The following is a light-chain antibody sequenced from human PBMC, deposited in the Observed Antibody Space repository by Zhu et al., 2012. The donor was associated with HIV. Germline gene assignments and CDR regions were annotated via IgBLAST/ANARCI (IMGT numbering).Light chain of an antibody. CDR2: AAS. Sequence: GDKITITCRASQDISNYLAWYQQKPGKSPKLLISAASTLQSGVPSRFSGSGSGTHFTLTIDSLQAEDLATYYCQSYNNAPRFFTFGPGTKVDLK. J-gene: IGKJ3*01. CDR3: QSYNNAPRFFT. V-gene: IGKV1-27*01. CDR1: QDISNY.